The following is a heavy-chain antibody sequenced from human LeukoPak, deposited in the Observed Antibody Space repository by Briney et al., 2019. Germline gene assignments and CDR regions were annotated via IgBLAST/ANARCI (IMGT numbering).Heavy chain of an antibody. J-gene: IGHJ4*02. V-gene: IGHV4-39*07. CDR1: GGSISSSSYY. CDR2: IYYSGST. CDR3: ARDRVEMGGAVDY. Sequence: SETLSLTCTVSGGSISSSSYYWGWIRQPPGKGLEWIGSIYYSGSTYYNPSLKSRVTISVDTSKNQFSLKLSSVTAADTAVYYCARDRVEMGGAVDYWGQGTLVTVSS. D-gene: IGHD5-24*01.